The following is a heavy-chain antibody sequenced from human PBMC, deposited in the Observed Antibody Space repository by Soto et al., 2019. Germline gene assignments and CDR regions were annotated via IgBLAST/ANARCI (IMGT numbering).Heavy chain of an antibody. V-gene: IGHV4-34*01. CDR1: GGSFSGYY. D-gene: IGHD3-10*01. CDR3: ASRGKATMVRGVIHLYYFDY. Sequence: PSETLSLTCAVYGGSFSGYYWSWIRQPPGKGLEWIGEINHSGSTNYNPSLKSRVTISVDTSKNQFSLKLSSVTAADTAVYYCASRGKATMVRGVIHLYYFDYWGQGTLVTVSS. CDR2: INHSGST. J-gene: IGHJ4*02.